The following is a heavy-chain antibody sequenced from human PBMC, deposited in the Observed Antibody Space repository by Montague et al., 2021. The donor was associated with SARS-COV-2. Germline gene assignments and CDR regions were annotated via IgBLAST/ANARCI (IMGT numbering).Heavy chain of an antibody. CDR1: GGSFSSGGYS. Sequence: TLSLTCTVSGGSFSSGGYSWIWIRQHPGKGLEWVGYIYYSANTYSTPSLQSPVTISVDTSKNPFSLKLSSVTAADTAVYYCARDRGWATGTSGGLDYWGQGTLVTVSS. D-gene: IGHD4-17*01. CDR2: IYYSANT. J-gene: IGHJ4*02. V-gene: IGHV4-31*01. CDR3: ARDRGWATGTSGGLDY.